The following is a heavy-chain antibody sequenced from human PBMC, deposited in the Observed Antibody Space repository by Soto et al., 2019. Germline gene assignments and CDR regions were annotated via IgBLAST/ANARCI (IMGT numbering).Heavy chain of an antibody. CDR2: IYPCDSDS. Sequence: PGESLKISCTGSGYSFTSYWLGWVRQMSEKGLEWMGIIYPCDSDSGYSPSFQVQVTISVYKSIRTAYLQWSSLKVSVTAMYFFARHLIVVDKVDIWGQGTMVTVSS. D-gene: IGHD3-22*01. CDR3: ARHLIVVDKVDI. J-gene: IGHJ3*02. V-gene: IGHV5-51*01. CDR1: GYSFTSYW.